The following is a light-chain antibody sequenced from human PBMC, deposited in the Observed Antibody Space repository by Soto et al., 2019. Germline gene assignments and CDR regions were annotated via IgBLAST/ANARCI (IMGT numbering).Light chain of an antibody. CDR2: IDD. V-gene: IGLV1-44*01. Sequence: QSALTQPPSLSGTPGQRVTISCSGSTSNIAGNTVHWYQHLPETAPKLLIYIDDQRPSGVPDRFSGSKSGTSASLAISGLQSEDEADYYCAVWDDSLNGRVFGGGTQLTVL. CDR3: AVWDDSLNGRV. CDR1: TSNIAGNT. J-gene: IGLJ3*02.